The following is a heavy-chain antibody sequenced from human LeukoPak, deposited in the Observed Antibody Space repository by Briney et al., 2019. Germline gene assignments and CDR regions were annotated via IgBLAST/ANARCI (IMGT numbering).Heavy chain of an antibody. V-gene: IGHV3-49*04. D-gene: IGHD6-19*01. Sequence: PGRSLRLSCTASGFTFSDYAVTWVRQAPGKGLEWVGFIRNKANGGTADYAASVKGRFTISRDDSKTIAYPQMDSLKTEDTAVYYCSRAYSTGWLGINDYWGQGALVTVSS. CDR1: GFTFSDYA. CDR3: SRAYSTGWLGINDY. CDR2: IRNKANGGTA. J-gene: IGHJ4*02.